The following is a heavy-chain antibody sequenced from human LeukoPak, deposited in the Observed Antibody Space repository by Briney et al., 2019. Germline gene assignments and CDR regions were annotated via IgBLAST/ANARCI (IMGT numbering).Heavy chain of an antibody. D-gene: IGHD3-22*01. J-gene: IGHJ4*02. V-gene: IGHV3-11*01. CDR1: GFTFSDYY. CDR3: ARRVDSSGYYYHDY. Sequence: GGSLRLSCAASGFTFSDYYMSWIRQAPGKGVEWVSYIGDSGSPIYYADSVKGRFTISRDNAENSLYLQMNSLRAEDTAVYYCARRVDSSGYYYHDYWGQGTLVTVSS. CDR2: IGDSGSPI.